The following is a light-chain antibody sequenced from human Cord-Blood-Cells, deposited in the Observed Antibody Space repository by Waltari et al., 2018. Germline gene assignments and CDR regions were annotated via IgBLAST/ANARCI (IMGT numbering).Light chain of an antibody. CDR3: LSADSSATYAV. J-gene: IGLJ2*01. V-gene: IGLV3-16*01. Sequence: SYELTQPPSVSVSLGQMARITCSGEALPKKYAYWYQQKPGQFPVLVIYKDSERPSGIPERFSGYSSGTRVTLTISGVQAEDEADYYCLSADSSATYAVFGGGTKLTVL. CDR2: KDS. CDR1: ALPKKY.